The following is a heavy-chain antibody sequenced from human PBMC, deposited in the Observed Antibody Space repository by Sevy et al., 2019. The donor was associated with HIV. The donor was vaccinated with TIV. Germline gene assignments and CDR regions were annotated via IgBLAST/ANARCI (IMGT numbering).Heavy chain of an antibody. CDR3: VRNDYGGNVASGNSFDY. CDR2: ISSRTGYT. Sequence: GGSLRLSCAASGFSFNDYYMSWIRQAPGKGLEWVSYISSRTGYTNYADSVKGRFTISRDNAKNSLSLQMNRLRAEDTAIYYCVRNDYGGNVASGNSFDYWGQGTLVTVSS. J-gene: IGHJ4*02. D-gene: IGHD4-17*01. CDR1: GFSFNDYY. V-gene: IGHV3-11*06.